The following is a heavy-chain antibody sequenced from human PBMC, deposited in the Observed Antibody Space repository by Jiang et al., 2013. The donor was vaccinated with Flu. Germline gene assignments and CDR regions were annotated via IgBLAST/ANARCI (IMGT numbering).Heavy chain of an antibody. CDR1: GGSISSGGYS. J-gene: IGHJ4*02. CDR3: ARGHSSSWYTFDY. CDR2: IYHSGST. V-gene: IGHV4-30-2*01. D-gene: IGHD6-13*01. Sequence: KPSQTLSLTCAVSGGSISSGGYSWSWIRQPPGKGLEWIGYIYHSGSTYYNPSLKSRVTISVDRSKNQFSLKLSSVTAADTAVYYCARGHSSSWYTFDYWGQGTLVTVSS.